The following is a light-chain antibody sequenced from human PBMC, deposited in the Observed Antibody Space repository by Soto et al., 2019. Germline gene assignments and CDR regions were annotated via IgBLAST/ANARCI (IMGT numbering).Light chain of an antibody. Sequence: QAVVSKEPSLKVSPGGTVTLTCGSSTGAVTSGHFPYWFQQKPGQAPRTLIYDTSNKYSWTPARFSGSLLGGKAALTLSGAQPEDEADYYCLLSYRGEWGVFGGGTKLTVL. CDR2: DTS. J-gene: IGLJ3*02. CDR3: LLSYRGEWGV. CDR1: TGAVTSGHF. V-gene: IGLV7-46*01.